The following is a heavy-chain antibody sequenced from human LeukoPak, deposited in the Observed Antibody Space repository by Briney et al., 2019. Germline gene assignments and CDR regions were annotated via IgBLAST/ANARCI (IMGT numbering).Heavy chain of an antibody. Sequence: PSETLSLTCTVSGGSISSYYWSWIRQPPGKGLEWIGYIYYSGSTNYNPSLKSRVTISVDTSKNQFSLKLSSVTAADTAVYYCARVSSSRHYYYYYMDVWGKGTTVTVSS. CDR3: ARVSSSRHYYYYYMDV. D-gene: IGHD6-6*01. CDR2: IYYSGST. V-gene: IGHV4-59*08. J-gene: IGHJ6*03. CDR1: GGSISSYY.